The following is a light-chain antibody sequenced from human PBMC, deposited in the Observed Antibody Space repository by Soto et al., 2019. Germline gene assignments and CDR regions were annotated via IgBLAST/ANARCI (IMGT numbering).Light chain of an antibody. CDR2: GAS. V-gene: IGKV3-15*01. CDR1: QSISSN. CDR3: QQYHDWPLT. J-gene: IGKJ4*01. Sequence: EIVLTQSPATLSVSPGESAALSCRASQSISSNLAWYQQKPGQPPRLLISGASTMATGIPARFSGSGSGTEFTLTISSLQSEDLAVYHCQQYHDWPLTFGGGTKVEIK.